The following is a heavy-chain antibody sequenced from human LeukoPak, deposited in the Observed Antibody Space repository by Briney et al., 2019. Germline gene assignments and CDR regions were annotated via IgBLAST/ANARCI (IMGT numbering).Heavy chain of an antibody. CDR3: AKAGSSGYRYYFDY. Sequence: GGSLRLSCGASGFTFSSYAMSWVRQAPGKGLEWVSAISSSGGLAYYADSVKGRFTMSRDNSENTPFLQMNSLRADDTALYYCAKAGSSGYRYYFDYWGQGILVTVSS. CDR1: GFTFSSYA. D-gene: IGHD3-22*01. CDR2: ISSSGGLA. V-gene: IGHV3-23*01. J-gene: IGHJ4*02.